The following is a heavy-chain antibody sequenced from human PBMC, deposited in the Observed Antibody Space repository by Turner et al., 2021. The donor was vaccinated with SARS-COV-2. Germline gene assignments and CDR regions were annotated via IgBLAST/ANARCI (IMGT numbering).Heavy chain of an antibody. CDR3: ARSRYCSSTSCVTGDY. J-gene: IGHJ4*02. V-gene: IGHV3-23*01. D-gene: IGHD2-2*01. CDR1: GFTFSSYA. CDR2: ISGSGDST. Sequence: EVQLLESGGGLVQPGGSLRLSCEASGFTFSSYAMSWVRQAPGKGPEWVSGISGSGDSTYYADSVKGRFTISRDNSKNTLYLQMNSLSAEDTAVYYCARSRYCSSTSCVTGDYWGQGTLVTVSS.